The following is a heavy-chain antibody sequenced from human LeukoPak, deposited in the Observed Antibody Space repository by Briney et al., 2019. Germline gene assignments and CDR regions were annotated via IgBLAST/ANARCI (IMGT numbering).Heavy chain of an antibody. J-gene: IGHJ5*02. CDR3: ATDLPVYCSSTSCYGAWFDP. CDR2: ISAYNGNT. D-gene: IGHD2-2*01. V-gene: IGHV1-18*01. Sequence: ASVKVSCKASGYTFTSYGISWVRQAPGQGLEWMGWISAYNGNTNYAQKLQGRVTMTTDTSTSTAYMELRSLRSDDTAVYYCATDLPVYCSSTSCYGAWFDPWGQGTLVTVSS. CDR1: GYTFTSYG.